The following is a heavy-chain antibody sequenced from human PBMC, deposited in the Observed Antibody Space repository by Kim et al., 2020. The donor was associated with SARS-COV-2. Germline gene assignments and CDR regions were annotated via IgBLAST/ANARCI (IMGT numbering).Heavy chain of an antibody. CDR1: GYTFTGYY. CDR2: INPNSGGT. D-gene: IGHD3-22*01. CDR3: ARDRGMIVVAYDAFDI. V-gene: IGHV1-2*06. J-gene: IGHJ3*02. Sequence: ASVKVSCKASGYTFTGYYMHWVRQAPGQGLEWMGRINPNSGGTNYAQKFQGRVTMTRDTSISTAYMELSRLRSDDTAVYYCARDRGMIVVAYDAFDIWGQGTMVTVSS.